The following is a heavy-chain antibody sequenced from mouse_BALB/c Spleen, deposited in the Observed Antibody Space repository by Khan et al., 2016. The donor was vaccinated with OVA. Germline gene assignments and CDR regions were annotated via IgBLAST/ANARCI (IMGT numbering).Heavy chain of an antibody. J-gene: IGHJ2*01. CDR1: GYTFTNYW. Sequence: EVKLEESGTVLARPGASVKMSCKASGYTFTNYWMHWVKQRPGQGLEWIGTIFPGNSDTNYNQKFTGKAKLTAVTSTSTAYMELSSLTNEDSAVYYCARNGFGNYEIWDYWGQGTTLTVSS. V-gene: IGHV1-5*01. CDR3: ARNGFGNYEIWDY. CDR2: IFPGNSDT. D-gene: IGHD2-1*01.